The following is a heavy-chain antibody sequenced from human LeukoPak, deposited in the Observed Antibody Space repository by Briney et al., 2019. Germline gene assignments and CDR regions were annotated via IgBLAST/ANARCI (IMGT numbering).Heavy chain of an antibody. J-gene: IGHJ4*02. CDR3: ARDEGSYGEDY. Sequence: GASVKVSCKASRGTFSSYAISWVRQAPGQGLEWMGIINPSGGSTSYAQKLQGRVTMTRDTSTSTVYMELSSLRSEDTAVYYCARDEGSYGEDYWGQGTLVTVSS. D-gene: IGHD1-26*01. V-gene: IGHV1-46*01. CDR1: RGTFSSYA. CDR2: INPSGGST.